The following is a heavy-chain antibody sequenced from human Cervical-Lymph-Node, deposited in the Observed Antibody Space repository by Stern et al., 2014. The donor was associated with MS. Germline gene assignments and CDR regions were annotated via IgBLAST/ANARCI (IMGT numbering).Heavy chain of an antibody. CDR3: AKLYVPMDPDFDS. J-gene: IGHJ4*02. V-gene: IGHV3-30*18. CDR2: ISFDGSNK. D-gene: IGHD2-8*01. CDR1: GFTFDHYG. Sequence: VQLLESGGGVVQPGRSLRLSCTASGFTFDHYGIHWVRQAPGRGLEWVALISFDGSNKYYARSVRGRFTISRDNSKNTLYLQMNNLKPEDTATYYCAKLYVPMDPDFDSWGQGTRVTVSS.